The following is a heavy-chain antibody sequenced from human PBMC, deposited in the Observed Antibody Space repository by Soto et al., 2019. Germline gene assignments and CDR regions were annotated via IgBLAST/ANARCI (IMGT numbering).Heavy chain of an antibody. CDR1: GFTFSGFA. D-gene: IGHD3-16*02. CDR2: IGGSDGST. CDR3: ARGGLHVWGSYRY. Sequence: GGSLRLSCVTSGFTFSGFAMTWVRQAPGKGLEWVSGIGGSDGSTSYADSAKGRFTISRDNAKNSLYLQMNSLRDEDTAVYYCARGGLHVWGSYRYWGQGTLVTVSS. J-gene: IGHJ4*02. V-gene: IGHV3-23*01.